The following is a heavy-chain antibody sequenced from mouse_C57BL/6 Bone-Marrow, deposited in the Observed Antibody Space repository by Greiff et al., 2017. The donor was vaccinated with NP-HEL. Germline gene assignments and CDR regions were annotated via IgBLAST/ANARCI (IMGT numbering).Heavy chain of an antibody. V-gene: IGHV1-64*01. CDR1: GYTFTSYW. Sequence: QVQLQQPGAELVKPGASVKLSCKASGYTFTSYWMHWVKQRPGQGLEWIGMIHPNSGSTNYNEKFQSKATLTVDKSSSTAYMQLSSLTSEDSAVYYCARGLRWLRRRDYYAMDYWGQGTSVTVAS. CDR2: IHPNSGST. D-gene: IGHD2-2*01. J-gene: IGHJ4*01. CDR3: ARGLRWLRRRDYYAMDY.